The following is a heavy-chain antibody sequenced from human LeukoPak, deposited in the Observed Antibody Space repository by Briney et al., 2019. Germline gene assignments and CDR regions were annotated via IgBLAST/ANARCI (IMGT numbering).Heavy chain of an antibody. D-gene: IGHD6-19*01. Sequence: SEILSLTCTVSGGSISSSSYYWGWIRQPPGKGLEWIGSIYYSGSTYYNPSLKSRVTISVDTSKNQFSLKLSSVTAADTAVYYCARLDQFQWLVDYWGQGTLVTVSS. CDR2: IYYSGST. V-gene: IGHV4-39*01. J-gene: IGHJ4*02. CDR3: ARLDQFQWLVDY. CDR1: GGSISSSSYY.